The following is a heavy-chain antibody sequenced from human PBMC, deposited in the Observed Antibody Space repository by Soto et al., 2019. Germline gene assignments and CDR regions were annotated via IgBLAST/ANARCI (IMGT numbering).Heavy chain of an antibody. Sequence: GGSLRLSCAASGFTFSSYAMHWVRQAPCKGLGWVAVISYDGSNKYYGDSVKGRFTISRDNSKNTLYLQMNSLRAEDTAVYYCATVAGYTSSWYWFDTWGQGTLVTVSS. CDR1: GFTFSSYA. J-gene: IGHJ5*02. V-gene: IGHV3-30-3*01. CDR3: ATVAGYTSSWYWFDT. CDR2: ISYDGSNK. D-gene: IGHD6-13*01.